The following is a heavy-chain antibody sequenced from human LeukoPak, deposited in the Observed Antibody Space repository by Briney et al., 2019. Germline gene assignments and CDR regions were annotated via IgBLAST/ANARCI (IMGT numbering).Heavy chain of an antibody. Sequence: PGGSLRLSCAASGFTFSSYGMHWVRQAPGKGLEWVAFIRYDGSNKYYADSVEGRFTISRDNSKNTLYLQMNSLRAEDTAVYYCAKGVLYSSEGYWGQGTLVTVSS. J-gene: IGHJ4*02. D-gene: IGHD5-18*01. CDR2: IRYDGSNK. CDR3: AKGVLYSSEGY. CDR1: GFTFSSYG. V-gene: IGHV3-30*02.